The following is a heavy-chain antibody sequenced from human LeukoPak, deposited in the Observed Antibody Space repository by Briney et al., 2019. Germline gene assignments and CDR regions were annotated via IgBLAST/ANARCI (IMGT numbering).Heavy chain of an antibody. CDR3: AQGGGSGYGSGSLSN. Sequence: GGSLRLSCAASGFTFSSYWMSWVRQAPGKGLEWVANLKQDGSEKYYVDSVKGRFTISRDNAKNSLYLQMNSLRAEDTAVYYCAQGGGSGYGSGSLSNWGQGTLVTVSS. V-gene: IGHV3-7*01. CDR2: LKQDGSEK. J-gene: IGHJ4*02. D-gene: IGHD3-10*01. CDR1: GFTFSSYW.